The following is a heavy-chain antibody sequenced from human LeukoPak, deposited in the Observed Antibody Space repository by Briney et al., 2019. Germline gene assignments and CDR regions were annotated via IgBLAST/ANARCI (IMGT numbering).Heavy chain of an antibody. CDR3: AREIRWVRGVIS. CDR2: IKRDGTDK. V-gene: IGHV3-7*01. CDR1: GFTFSDYW. Sequence: GGSLRLSCAASGFTFSDYWMSWVRQAPGKGLEWVANIKRDGTDKYYVDSVKGRFTISRDNAKNSVYLQMNSLRAEDTAVYYCAREIRWVRGVISWGQGTLVTVSS. J-gene: IGHJ4*02. D-gene: IGHD3-10*01.